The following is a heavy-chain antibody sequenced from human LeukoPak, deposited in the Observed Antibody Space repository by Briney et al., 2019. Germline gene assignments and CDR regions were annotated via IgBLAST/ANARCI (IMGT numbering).Heavy chain of an antibody. D-gene: IGHD1-1*01. CDR2: ISYDGSNK. CDR1: GFPFSAYA. J-gene: IGHJ4*02. V-gene: IGHV3-30*19. CDR3: ARGTTTGTYATYYFDY. Sequence: GGSLRLSCAASGFPFSAYAMHWVRQAPGKGLEWVAVISYDGSNKYYADSVKGRFTISRDNSKNTLYLQMNSLRAEDTAVYYCARGTTTGTYATYYFDYWGQGTLVTVSS.